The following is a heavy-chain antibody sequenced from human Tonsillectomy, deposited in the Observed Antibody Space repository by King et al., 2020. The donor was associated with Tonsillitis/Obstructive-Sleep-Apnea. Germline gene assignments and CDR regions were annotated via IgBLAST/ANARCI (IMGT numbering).Heavy chain of an antibody. CDR3: ATSIVGATDNWFDP. Sequence: VQLVESGGGLVKPGGSLRLSCAASGFTFSDYTMNWVRQAPGKGLEWVSSITSSSSYIYYADSLKGRFTISRDNAKNSLYLQINSLRAKDTAIYYCATSIVGATDNWFDPWGQGTLVTVSS. D-gene: IGHD1-26*01. CDR1: GFTFSDYT. CDR2: ITSSSSYI. J-gene: IGHJ5*02. V-gene: IGHV3-21*01.